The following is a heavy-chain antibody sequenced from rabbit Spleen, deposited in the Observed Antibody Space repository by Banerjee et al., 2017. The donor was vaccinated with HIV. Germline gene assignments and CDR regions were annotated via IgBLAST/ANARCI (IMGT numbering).Heavy chain of an antibody. Sequence: QSLEESGGGLVQPEGSLTLTCTASGFSFSSGYYMCWVRQAPGKGLELIGCINSATSNPWYTSWAKGRFTISKTSSTTVTLQMTSLTAADTATYFCARDNDAIDYTDIKLWGQGTLVTVS. V-gene: IGHV1S40*01. D-gene: IGHD8-1*01. J-gene: IGHJ3*01. CDR3: ARDNDAIDYTDIKL. CDR2: INSATSNP. CDR1: GFSFSSGYY.